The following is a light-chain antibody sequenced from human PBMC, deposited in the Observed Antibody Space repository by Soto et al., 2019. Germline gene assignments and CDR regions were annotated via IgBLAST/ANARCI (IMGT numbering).Light chain of an antibody. Sequence: QSALTQPASVSGSPGQSITISCTGTSSDVGAYNYVSWYQQHPGKAPKLMIYEVSNRPSGVSNRFSGYKSGNTASLTISGLQAEDEGDYYCSSYTSGSTWVFGGGTKLTVL. CDR3: SSYTSGSTWV. V-gene: IGLV2-14*01. J-gene: IGLJ3*02. CDR1: SSDVGAYNY. CDR2: EVS.